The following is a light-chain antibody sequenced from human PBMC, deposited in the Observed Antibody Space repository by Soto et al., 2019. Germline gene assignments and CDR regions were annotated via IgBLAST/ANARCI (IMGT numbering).Light chain of an antibody. Sequence: QSVLTQPPSVSGAPGESVTISCAGSSSNIGAGSSVHWYQQLPGTAPKLLINGNTNRPSGVPDRFYGSKSGTSASLAITGLLYEDEADYYCQSSDSSLRHWVFGGGTKLTVL. CDR2: GNT. J-gene: IGLJ3*02. CDR3: QSSDSSLRHWV. CDR1: SSNIGAGSS. V-gene: IGLV1-40*01.